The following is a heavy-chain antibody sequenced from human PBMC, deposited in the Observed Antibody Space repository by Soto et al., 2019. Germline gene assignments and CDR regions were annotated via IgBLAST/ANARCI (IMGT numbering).Heavy chain of an antibody. CDR1: GFTFSNAW. CDR3: VTARWDYDSSGFPYGMDV. CDR2: IKSKTDGGTT. D-gene: IGHD3-22*01. Sequence: PGGSLRLSCAASGFTFSNAWMSWVRQAPGKGLEWVGRIKSKTDGGTTDYAAPVKGRFTISRDDSKNTLYLQMNSLKTEDAAVYYCVTARWDYDSSGFPYGMDVWGQGTTVTVSS. V-gene: IGHV3-15*01. J-gene: IGHJ6*02.